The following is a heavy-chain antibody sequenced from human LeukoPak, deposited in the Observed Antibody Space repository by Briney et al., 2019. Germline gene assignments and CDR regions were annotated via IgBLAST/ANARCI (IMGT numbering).Heavy chain of an antibody. D-gene: IGHD3-22*01. V-gene: IGHV5-51*01. J-gene: IGHJ3*02. Sequence: GESLKTSCKGSGYSFTSYWIGWVRQMPGKGLEWMGIIYPGDSDTRYSPSFQGQVTISADKSISTAYLQWSSLKASDTAMYYCARLRDSSGYYYVDAFDIWGQGTMVTVSS. CDR1: GYSFTSYW. CDR2: IYPGDSDT. CDR3: ARLRDSSGYYYVDAFDI.